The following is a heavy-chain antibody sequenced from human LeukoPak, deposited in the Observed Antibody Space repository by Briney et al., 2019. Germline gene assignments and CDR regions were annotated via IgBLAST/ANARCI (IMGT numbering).Heavy chain of an antibody. CDR1: GYTFTSYA. CDR3: ARGLPTRRRAIYSYGHNNWFDP. J-gene: IGHJ5*02. Sequence: ASVKVSCKASGYTFTSYAMNWVRQAPGQGLEWMGWINTNTGNPTYAQGFTGRFVFSLDTSVSTAYLQISSLKAEDTAVYYCARGLPTRRRAIYSYGHNNWFDPWGQGTLVTVSS. D-gene: IGHD5-18*01. V-gene: IGHV7-4-1*02. CDR2: INTNTGNP.